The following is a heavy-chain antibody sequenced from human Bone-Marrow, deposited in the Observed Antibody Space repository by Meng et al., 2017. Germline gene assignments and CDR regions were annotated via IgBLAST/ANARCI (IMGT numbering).Heavy chain of an antibody. J-gene: IGHJ4*02. Sequence: GELVGVGGGLVKPGGSLRLSCVASGLSFTDAWMSWVRQAPGKGLEWVGRIKRNSDGGTIDYAAPVKGRFTISRDDSKNTLYLQMDSLITEDTAVYFCATGAAAADHWGQGTLVTVSS. CDR2: IKRNSDGGTI. V-gene: IGHV3-15*01. CDR3: ATGAAAADH. CDR1: GLSFTDAW. D-gene: IGHD6-13*01.